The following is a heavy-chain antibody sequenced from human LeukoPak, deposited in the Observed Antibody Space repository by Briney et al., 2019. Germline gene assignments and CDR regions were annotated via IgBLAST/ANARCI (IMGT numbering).Heavy chain of an antibody. CDR2: ISGSGGST. D-gene: IGHD3-22*01. CDR3: AKAEYYDSSGYYSAVSYYFDY. V-gene: IGHV3-23*01. J-gene: IGHJ4*02. CDR1: GFTFSSYA. Sequence: TGGSLRLSCAASGFTFSSYAMSWVRQAPGKGLEWASAISGSGGSTYYADSVKGRFTISRDNSKNTLYLQMNSLRAEDTAVYYCAKAEYYDSSGYYSAVSYYFDYWGQGTLVTVSS.